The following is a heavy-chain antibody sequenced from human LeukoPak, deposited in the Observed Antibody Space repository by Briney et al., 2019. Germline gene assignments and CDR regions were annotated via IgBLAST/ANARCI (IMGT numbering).Heavy chain of an antibody. V-gene: IGHV4-59*01. D-gene: IGHD3-10*01. Sequence: SETLSLTCTVSGRSISSYYWSWIRQPPGKGLEWLGYIYYSGSTNYNPSLKSRVTISVDTSKNQYSLKLSSVTAADTAVYYCARSGSGSYSLYYYYYGMDVWGKGTTVTVSS. CDR3: ARSGSGSYSLYYYYYGMDV. CDR1: GRSISSYY. CDR2: IYYSGST. J-gene: IGHJ6*04.